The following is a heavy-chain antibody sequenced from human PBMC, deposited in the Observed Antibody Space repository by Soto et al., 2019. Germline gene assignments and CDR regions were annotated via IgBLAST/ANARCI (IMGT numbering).Heavy chain of an antibody. V-gene: IGHV3-74*01. CDR1: GFTFTNYR. CDR3: ARAGDWNYVQDF. CDR2: INSDGTRI. D-gene: IGHD1-7*01. Sequence: EVQLVESGGGLVQPGGSLRLSCVASGFTFTNYRIHWVRQAPGKGLVWVARINSDGTRINYADSVKGRFTISRDNAKNTVFLQTNSLRDEDSAVYFCARAGDWNYVQDFWGQGTLVTVSS. J-gene: IGHJ4*02.